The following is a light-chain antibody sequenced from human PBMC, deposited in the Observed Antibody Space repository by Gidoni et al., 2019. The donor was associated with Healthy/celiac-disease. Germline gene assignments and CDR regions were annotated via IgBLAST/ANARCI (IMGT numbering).Light chain of an antibody. CDR3: MQSIQLPIT. CDR2: EVS. CDR1: QSLLHSDGKTY. J-gene: IGKJ5*01. Sequence: DIVMTQTPFSLSVTPGQPASISCKSSQSLLHSDGKTYLYGYLQTPGQPTQRLIYEVSNRFCGVPDRCSSSGSGTDFTLKISRVEAEDVGVYYCMQSIQLPITVGQGTRLEIK. V-gene: IGKV2D-29*01.